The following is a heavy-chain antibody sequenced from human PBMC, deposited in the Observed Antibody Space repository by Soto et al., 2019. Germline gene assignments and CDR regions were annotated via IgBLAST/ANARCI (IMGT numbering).Heavy chain of an antibody. CDR1: GYTFTSYY. J-gene: IGHJ4*02. D-gene: IGHD3-10*01. CDR2: INPSGGST. Sequence: GASVKVSCKASGYTFTSYYMHWVRQAPGQGLEWMGIINPSGGSTSYAQNFQGRVTMTRDTSTSTVYMELSSLRSEDTAVYYCARSYGSGSYSPNDLVYGGQGTLVTVSS. CDR3: ARSYGSGSYSPNDLVY. V-gene: IGHV1-46*01.